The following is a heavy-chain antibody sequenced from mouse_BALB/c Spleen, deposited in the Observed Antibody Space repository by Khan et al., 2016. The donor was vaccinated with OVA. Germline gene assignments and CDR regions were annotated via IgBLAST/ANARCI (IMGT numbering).Heavy chain of an antibody. V-gene: IGHV5-17*02. J-gene: IGHJ2*01. CDR1: GFTFSGFG. D-gene: IGHD2-3*01. Sequence: EVELVESGGGLVQPGGSRKLSCAASGFTFSGFGMHWVRQAPEKGLEWVAYISSGSSTIYYADTVKGRFTISRDNPKNTLFLQMASLRSEDTAMYCCAMTGYYYVDCWGQGTTLTVSS. CDR2: ISSGSSTI. CDR3: AMTGYYYVDC.